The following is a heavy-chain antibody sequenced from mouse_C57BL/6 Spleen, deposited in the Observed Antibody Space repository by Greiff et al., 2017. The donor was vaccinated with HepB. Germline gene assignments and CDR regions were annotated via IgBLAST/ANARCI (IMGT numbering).Heavy chain of an antibody. CDR2: ISYDGSN. Sequence: EVKLMESGPGLVKPSQSLSLTCSVPGYSITSGYYWNWIRQFPGNKLEWMGYISYDGSNNYNPSLKNRISITRDTSKNQFFLKLNSVTTEDTATYYCARGELAWFAYWGQGTLVTVSA. CDR3: ARGELAWFAY. V-gene: IGHV3-6*01. J-gene: IGHJ3*01. CDR1: GYSITSGYY. D-gene: IGHD4-1*01.